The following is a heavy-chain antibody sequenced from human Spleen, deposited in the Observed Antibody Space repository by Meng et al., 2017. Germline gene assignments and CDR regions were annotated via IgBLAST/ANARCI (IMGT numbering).Heavy chain of an antibody. CDR3: AREEYSAYNYVDY. CDR1: GFTFSNHY. J-gene: IGHJ4*02. CDR2: IKQDGSWR. D-gene: IGHD5-12*01. V-gene: IGHV3-7*01. Sequence: GGSLRLSCAASGFTFSNHYMTWVRQAPGKGLEWVGHIKQDGSWRYYVDSVKGRFTISRDNAKNSLYLQMSSLRAEDTAVYYCAREEYSAYNYVDYWGQGTLVTVSS.